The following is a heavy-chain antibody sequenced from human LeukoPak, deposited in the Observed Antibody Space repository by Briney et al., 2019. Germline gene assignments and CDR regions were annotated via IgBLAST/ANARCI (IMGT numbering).Heavy chain of an antibody. D-gene: IGHD4-23*01. CDR3: ARGQTVVTPGYAFDI. CDR1: GYSISSGYY. Sequence: SETLSLTCTVSGYSISSGYYWGWIRQPPGKGLEWIGSIYHSGSTYYNPSLKSRVTTSVDTSKNQFSLKLSSVTAADTAVYYCARGQTVVTPGYAFDIWGQGTMVTVSS. J-gene: IGHJ3*02. V-gene: IGHV4-38-2*02. CDR2: IYHSGST.